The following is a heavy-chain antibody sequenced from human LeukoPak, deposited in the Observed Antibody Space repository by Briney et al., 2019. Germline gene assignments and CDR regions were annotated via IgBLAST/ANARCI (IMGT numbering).Heavy chain of an antibody. CDR2: ISWNSGSI. D-gene: IGHD6-19*01. CDR3: AKDFTGGCSGTSQ. J-gene: IGHJ4*02. V-gene: IGHV3-9*01. CDR1: GFTFDDYA. Sequence: GGSLRLSCAASGFTFDDYAMHWVRQAPGKGLEWVSGISWNSGSIGYADSVKGRFTISRDNAKNSLYLQMNSLRAEDTALYYCAKDFTGGCSGTSQWGQGTLVTVSS.